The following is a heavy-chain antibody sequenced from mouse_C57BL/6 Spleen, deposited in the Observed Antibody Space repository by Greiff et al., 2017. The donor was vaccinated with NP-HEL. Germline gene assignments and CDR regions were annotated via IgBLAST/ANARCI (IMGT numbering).Heavy chain of an antibody. D-gene: IGHD4-1*01. Sequence: EVQVVESGGGLVKPGGSLKLSCAASGFTFSSYTMSWVRQTPEKRLEWVATISGGGGNTYYPDSVKGRFTISRDNAKNTLYLQMSSLRSEDTALYYCARHGNWGNFDYWGQGTTLTVSS. V-gene: IGHV5-9*01. J-gene: IGHJ2*01. CDR2: ISGGGGNT. CDR1: GFTFSSYT. CDR3: ARHGNWGNFDY.